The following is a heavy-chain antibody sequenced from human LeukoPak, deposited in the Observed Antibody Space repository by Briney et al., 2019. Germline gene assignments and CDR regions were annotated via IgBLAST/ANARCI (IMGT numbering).Heavy chain of an antibody. V-gene: IGHV4-34*01. D-gene: IGHD3-16*01. CDR3: AIASKRRGPFDY. CDR2: INHSGST. CDR1: GGSFSGYY. J-gene: IGHJ4*02. Sequence: SETLSLTCAVYGGSFSGYYWSWIRQHPAKGLEWIGEINHSGSTNNNPSLMNRVTISVDTSKSKFSLQLLSVTAADTAVYYCAIASKRRGPFDYWGQGTLVTVSS.